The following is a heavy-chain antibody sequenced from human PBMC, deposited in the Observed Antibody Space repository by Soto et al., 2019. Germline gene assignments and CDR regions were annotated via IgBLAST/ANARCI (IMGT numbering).Heavy chain of an antibody. J-gene: IGHJ6*02. D-gene: IGHD3-22*01. CDR1: GGSISSGGYY. CDR3: ARGSSSGPTYGIDV. Sequence: SETLSLTCTVSGGSISSGGYYWSWIRQHPGKGLEWIGYIYYSGSTYYNPSLKSRVTISVDTSKNQFSLKLSSVTAADTAVYYCARGSSSGPTYGIDVWGQGTKVTVYS. CDR2: IYYSGST. V-gene: IGHV4-31*03.